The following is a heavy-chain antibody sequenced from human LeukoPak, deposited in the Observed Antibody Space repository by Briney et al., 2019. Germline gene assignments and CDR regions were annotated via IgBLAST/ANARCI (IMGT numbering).Heavy chain of an antibody. CDR1: GDSVSSNSVA. D-gene: IGHD1-26*01. CDR3: ARGGVGATQWPFDP. CDR2: TYYRSKWYN. Sequence: SQTLSLTCAISGDSVSSNSVAWNWIRQSPSRGLEWLGRTYYRSKWYNDYAVSVKSRITINPDTSKNQFSLQLNSVTPEDTAVYYCARGGVGATQWPFDPWGQGTLVTVSS. J-gene: IGHJ5*02. V-gene: IGHV6-1*01.